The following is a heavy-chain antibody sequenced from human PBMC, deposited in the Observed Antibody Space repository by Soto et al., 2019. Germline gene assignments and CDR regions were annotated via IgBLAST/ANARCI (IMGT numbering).Heavy chain of an antibody. Sequence: PSETLSLTCTVSGDSINYSFWSWIRQAPGKGLEWIGYIYFTGSTNISPSFKSRVTMSVDTSKNQFSLSLSSVTAADTAVYYCARVGSGASLDYLGQGTLVTVS. CDR2: IYFTGST. D-gene: IGHD6-25*01. CDR3: ARVGSGASLDY. V-gene: IGHV4-59*01. CDR1: GDSINYSF. J-gene: IGHJ4*02.